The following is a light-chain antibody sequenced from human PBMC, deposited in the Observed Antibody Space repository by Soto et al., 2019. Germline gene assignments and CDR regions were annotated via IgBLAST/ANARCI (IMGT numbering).Light chain of an antibody. V-gene: IGKV1-39*01. CDR3: QQSYITLYS. J-gene: IGKJ2*01. Sequence: DIQMTQSPSTLSASVGDRVTITCRASQILNNRLSWYQQKPGKAPNLLISGAFNLQSGVPSRFGGGGSGTDFPLTSSSLQPEDFATYYCQQSYITLYSFGQGTRLEIK. CDR1: QILNNR. CDR2: GAF.